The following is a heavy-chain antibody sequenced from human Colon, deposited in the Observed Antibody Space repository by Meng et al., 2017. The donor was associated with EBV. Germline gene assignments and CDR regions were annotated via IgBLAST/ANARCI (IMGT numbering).Heavy chain of an antibody. J-gene: IGHJ4*02. CDR3: ARVSSGWDYFDY. CDR2: FYYSGST. D-gene: IGHD6-19*01. V-gene: IGHV4-31*03. Sequence: HAQLPDAGPVLVKPSQTLSLTCTVSGGSVSSGGYYWTWICQHPGKGLEWFGHFYYSGSTFYNPPLKRRVIISIDTSKNQLSLNLRSVTAADTAVYYCARVSSGWDYFDYWGQGTLVTVSS. CDR1: GGSVSSGGYY.